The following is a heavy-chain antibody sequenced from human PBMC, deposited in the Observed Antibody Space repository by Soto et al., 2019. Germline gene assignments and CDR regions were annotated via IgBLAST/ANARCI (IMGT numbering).Heavy chain of an antibody. Sequence: ASVKVSCKASGYTVTSYDINWVRQATGQGLEGMGWMNPNSGNTGYAQKFQGRVPMTRNTSISTAYMELSSLRSEDTAVYYFSRLGGSVFLWFGEPHYYYGMDVWGQGTPVTVSS. CDR3: SRLGGSVFLWFGEPHYYYGMDV. D-gene: IGHD3-10*01. V-gene: IGHV1-8*01. CDR2: MNPNSGNT. J-gene: IGHJ6*02. CDR1: GYTVTSYD.